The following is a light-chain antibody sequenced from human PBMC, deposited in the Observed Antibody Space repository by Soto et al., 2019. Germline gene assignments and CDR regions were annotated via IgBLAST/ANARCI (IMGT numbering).Light chain of an antibody. J-gene: IGKJ5*01. V-gene: IGKV3-11*01. CDR3: QQRSNWPSIT. CDR2: DAS. Sequence: EIVLTQSPATLSFSPGDRATLSCMASQSVSSYLAWYQQKPGQAPRLLIYDASNRATGIPARFSGSGSGTDFTLTINSLEPEDFAVYYCQQRSNWPSITFGQGTRLEIK. CDR1: QSVSSY.